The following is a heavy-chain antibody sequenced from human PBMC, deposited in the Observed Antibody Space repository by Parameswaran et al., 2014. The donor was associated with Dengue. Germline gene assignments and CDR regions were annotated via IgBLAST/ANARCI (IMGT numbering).Heavy chain of an antibody. J-gene: IGHJ6*02. V-gene: IGHV3-74*01. CDR2: INSDGSST. D-gene: IGHD6-13*01. Sequence: WIRQPPGKGLVWVSRINSDGSSTSYADSVKGRFTISRDNAKNTLYLQMNSLRAEDTAVYYCARDRHSSSVGQKPGTTKDYYYYGMDVWGQGTTVTVSS. CDR3: ARDRHSSSVGQKPGTTKDYYYYGMDV.